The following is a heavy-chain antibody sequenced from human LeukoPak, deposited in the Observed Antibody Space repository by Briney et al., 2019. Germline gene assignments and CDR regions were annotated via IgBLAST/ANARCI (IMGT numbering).Heavy chain of an antibody. CDR3: ARSDDYGDYVYLGRPLDY. V-gene: IGHV3-30*04. CDR2: ISYDGSNK. Sequence: GGSLRLSCAASGFTISSYAMHWVRQAPGKGLEWVAVISYDGSNKYYADSVKGRFTISRDNSKNTLYLQMNSLRAEDTAVYYCARSDDYGDYVYLGRPLDYWGQGTLVTVSS. D-gene: IGHD4-17*01. CDR1: GFTISSYA. J-gene: IGHJ4*02.